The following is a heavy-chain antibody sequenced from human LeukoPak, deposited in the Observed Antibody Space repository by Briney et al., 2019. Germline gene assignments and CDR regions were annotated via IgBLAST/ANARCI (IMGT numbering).Heavy chain of an antibody. CDR1: GFTFSSYA. V-gene: IGHV3-30*18. D-gene: IGHD1-7*01. CDR3: AKNRVVFNWNYAYYFDD. J-gene: IGHJ4*02. CDR2: ISYDGSDK. Sequence: PGGSLRLSCAASGFTFSSYAMSWVRQAPGKGLEWVTFISYDGSDKYYADSVKGRFTISRDNSKNTLYLQMNSLRAEDTALYYCAKNRVVFNWNYAYYFDDWGQGTLVTVSS.